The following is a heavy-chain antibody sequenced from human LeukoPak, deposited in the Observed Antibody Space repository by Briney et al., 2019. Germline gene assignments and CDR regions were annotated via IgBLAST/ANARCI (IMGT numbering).Heavy chain of an antibody. Sequence: PGGSLRLSCAASGFTFSSYEVNWVRQAPGDGLGWGSYISSSGSTKYYADSVKGRFTISRDNALNSLYLQMSSLRAEDTAVYYCATLRPRQQLVVDHWGQGTLVTVSS. V-gene: IGHV3-48*03. CDR2: ISSSGSTK. CDR3: ATLRPRQQLVVDH. D-gene: IGHD6-13*01. CDR1: GFTFSSYE. J-gene: IGHJ4*02.